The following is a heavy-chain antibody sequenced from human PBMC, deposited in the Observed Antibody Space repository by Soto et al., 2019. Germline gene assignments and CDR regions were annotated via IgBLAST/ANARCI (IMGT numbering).Heavy chain of an antibody. D-gene: IGHD5-12*01. Sequence: QVQLVQSGAEVRKPGASVTVSCRSSGDSFNDYYIHWVRQAPGQGFERMGWINPNGGVTKYAQKFQGWVTMTRDTSIRTVYMQLSRLRSDDTAVYYCARESGGATATLDYYYCYMDVWGTGTTVTVSS. CDR2: INPNGGVT. V-gene: IGHV1-2*04. J-gene: IGHJ6*03. CDR3: ARESGGATATLDYYYCYMDV. CDR1: GDSFNDYY.